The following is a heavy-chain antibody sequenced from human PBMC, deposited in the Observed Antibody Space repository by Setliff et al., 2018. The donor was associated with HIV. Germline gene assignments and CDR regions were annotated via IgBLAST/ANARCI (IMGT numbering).Heavy chain of an antibody. V-gene: IGHV7-4-1*02. CDR2: IHTSTGKP. Sequence: ASVKVSCKASGYSFTTYSINWLRQAPGQGPEWVGWIHTSTGKPTYVRDFTGRFVFSLDTSVNTAFLQISDLKTEYTAVYYCARNSPFPPSSGAHFDFWGPGTLVTAPQ. CDR1: GYSFTTYS. J-gene: IGHJ4*02. D-gene: IGHD3-22*01. CDR3: ARNSPFPPSSGAHFDF.